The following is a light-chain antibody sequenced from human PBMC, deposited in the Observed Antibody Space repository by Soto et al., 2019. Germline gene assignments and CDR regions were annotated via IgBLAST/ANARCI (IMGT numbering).Light chain of an antibody. CDR3: QQRSNWPPV. CDR2: DAS. Sequence: EIVLTQSPATLSLSPGERATLSCRASQSVSSYLAWYQQKPGQAPRLLIYDASNRATGIPARFSGSGSGTDFTLTISSLEPEDVVVYYCQQRSNWPPVFGPGTKVDIK. CDR1: QSVSSY. V-gene: IGKV3-11*01. J-gene: IGKJ3*01.